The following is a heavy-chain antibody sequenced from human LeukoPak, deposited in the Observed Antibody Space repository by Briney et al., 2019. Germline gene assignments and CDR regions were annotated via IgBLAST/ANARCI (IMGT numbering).Heavy chain of an antibody. Sequence: SETLSLTCTVSGGSISTYYWSWIRQPPGKGLEWIGYIYYSGSTNYNPSLKSRVTISVDTSKNQFSLKLNSVTAADTAVYYCARGVYYYYYMDVWGEGKTATVSS. CDR3: ARGVYYYYYMDV. CDR1: GGSISTYY. V-gene: IGHV4-59*01. J-gene: IGHJ6*03. CDR2: IYYSGST.